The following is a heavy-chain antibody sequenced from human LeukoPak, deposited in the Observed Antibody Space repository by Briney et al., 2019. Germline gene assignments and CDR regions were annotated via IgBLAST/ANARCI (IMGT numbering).Heavy chain of an antibody. V-gene: IGHV3-7*01. CDR3: ARHGTWNFGY. J-gene: IGHJ4*02. Sequence: GGSLRLSCAASGFTFSNYWMGWARQAPGKGLEWVANIKPDGSEGSYVDSVKGRFTISRDNAKNSLFLQMNSLRAEDTAVYYCARHGTWNFGYWGQGTLVTVSS. CDR1: GFTFSNYW. CDR2: IKPDGSEG. D-gene: IGHD1-1*01.